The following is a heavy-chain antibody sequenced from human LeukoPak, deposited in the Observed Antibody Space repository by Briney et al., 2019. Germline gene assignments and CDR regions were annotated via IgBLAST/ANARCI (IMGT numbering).Heavy chain of an antibody. D-gene: IGHD3-22*01. J-gene: IGHJ6*02. Sequence: SETLSLTCTVFGGSFTDYFWAWIRHSPGKGLEWIGEINDYTGDTNYNPSLNSRVSISLEKSKNQFSLELRSVTAADTAVYYCARGRIAKIVVVHSFSYGMDVWGQGTTVTVSS. V-gene: IGHV4-34*01. CDR3: ARGRIAKIVVVHSFSYGMDV. CDR1: GGSFTDYF. CDR2: INDYTGDT.